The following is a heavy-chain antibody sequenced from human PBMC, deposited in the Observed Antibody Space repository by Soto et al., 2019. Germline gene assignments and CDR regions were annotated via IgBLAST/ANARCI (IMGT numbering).Heavy chain of an antibody. J-gene: IGHJ4*02. CDR3: TTGDNWNYFDY. D-gene: IGHD1-20*01. CDR1: GFTFSNAW. V-gene: IGHV3-15*01. CDR2: IKSKTDGGTT. Sequence: GSLRLSCVASGFTFSNAWMSWVRQAPGKGLEWVGRIKSKTDGGTTDYAAPVKGRFTISRDDSKNTLYLQMNSLKTEDTAVYYCTTGDNWNYFDYWGQGTLVTVSS.